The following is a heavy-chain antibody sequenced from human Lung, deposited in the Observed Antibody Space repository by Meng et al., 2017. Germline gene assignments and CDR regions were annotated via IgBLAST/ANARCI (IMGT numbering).Heavy chain of an antibody. D-gene: IGHD2-15*01. CDR2: ISTSSRST. CDR1: GFIFSDYY. CDR3: ARDAGYCSGGSCYSVDYFDY. V-gene: IGHV3-11*05. Sequence: GGSLRLSCAASGFIFSDYYMNWVRQAPGKGREWVSYISTSSRSTDYADSVKGRFTISRDNAKNSLFLQMNSLRAEDTAVYFCARDAGYCSGGSCYSVDYFDYWGQGVLVTVSS. J-gene: IGHJ4*02.